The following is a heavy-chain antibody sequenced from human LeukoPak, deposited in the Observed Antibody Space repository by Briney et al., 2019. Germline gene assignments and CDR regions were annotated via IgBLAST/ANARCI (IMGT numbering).Heavy chain of an antibody. J-gene: IGHJ6*03. CDR1: GGSFSGYY. V-gene: IGHV4-34*01. D-gene: IGHD6-13*01. Sequence: SETLSLTCAVYGGSFSGYYWSWIRQPPGKGLEWIGEISHSGSTNYNPSLKSRVTISVDTSKNQFSLKLSSVTAADTAVYYCAREGVGSIAAAGTAGRYYYYYMDVWGKGTTVTVSS. CDR3: AREGVGSIAAAGTAGRYYYYYMDV. CDR2: ISHSGST.